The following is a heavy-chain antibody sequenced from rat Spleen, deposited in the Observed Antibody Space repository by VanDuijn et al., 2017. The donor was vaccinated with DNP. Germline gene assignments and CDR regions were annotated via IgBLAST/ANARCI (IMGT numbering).Heavy chain of an antibody. V-gene: IGHV5-25*01. D-gene: IGHD3-1*01. CDR2: ISPSGSRT. Sequence: VQLVESGGGLVQPGRSLKISCAASGFTFTNYYMAWVRQAPKKGLEWVAAISPSGSRTYYSDSVKGRFTLSRDGTKSSLYLQMNSLTSEDTATYYCARGSTSIYWYFDFWGPGTMVTVSS. J-gene: IGHJ1*01. CDR1: GFTFTNYY. CDR3: ARGSTSIYWYFDF.